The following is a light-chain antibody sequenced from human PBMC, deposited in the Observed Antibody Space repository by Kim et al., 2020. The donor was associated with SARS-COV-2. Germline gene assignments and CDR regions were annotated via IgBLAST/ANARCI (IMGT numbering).Light chain of an antibody. V-gene: IGKV1-5*01. CDR3: QQYESYST. CDR1: QSVNRH. CDR2: TAS. J-gene: IGKJ1*01. Sequence: DIQMTQSPSTLSASVGDRVTITCRASQSVNRHLAWYQQKPGKAPNLLIYTASTLQSGVPSRFSGSGSGTEFTLTISSLQPDDFATYYCQQYESYSTFGQGTKVDIK.